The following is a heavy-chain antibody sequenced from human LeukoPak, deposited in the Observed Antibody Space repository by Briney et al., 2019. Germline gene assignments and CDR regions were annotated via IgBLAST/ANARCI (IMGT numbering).Heavy chain of an antibody. V-gene: IGHV4-38-2*01. CDR1: NYPITSDYY. D-gene: IGHD3-16*01. CDR2: IFHSGIA. Sequence: SETLSLTCAVSNYPITSDYYRVWIRQPPGQGLEWIGQIFHSGIAHYNPSLKSRVTMSADTSRSQFSVNLNSVTAADTAVYYCGRAGFGTAYNRFYYYMDVWGKGTTVTVSS. CDR3: GRAGFGTAYNRFYYYMDV. J-gene: IGHJ6*03.